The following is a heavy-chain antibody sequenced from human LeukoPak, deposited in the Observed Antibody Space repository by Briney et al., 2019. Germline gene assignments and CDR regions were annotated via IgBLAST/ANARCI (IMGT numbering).Heavy chain of an antibody. CDR2: ISGSGGST. V-gene: IGHV3-23*01. CDR3: ARATQTLGSCSGSGCFSTYSYYYYMDV. CDR1: GFTFSSYA. J-gene: IGHJ6*03. Sequence: PGGSLRLSCAASGFTFSSYAMSWVRQAPGKGLEWVSAISGSGGSTYYADSGKGRFTISRDNSKNTLYLQMNSLRAEDTAVYYCARATQTLGSCSGSGCFSTYSYYYYMDVWGKGTTVTVSS. D-gene: IGHD2-15*01.